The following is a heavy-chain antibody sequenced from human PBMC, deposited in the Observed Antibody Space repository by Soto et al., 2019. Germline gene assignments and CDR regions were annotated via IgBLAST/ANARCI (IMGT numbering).Heavy chain of an antibody. Sequence: QVQLQESGPGLVKPSQTLSLTCTVSGGSVSSGGHYWSWIRQHPGRGLEWIGYIYNSGSTSYNPSLESRVIISVDTSKNQFSLKLSSVTAADTAVYYCAGGRGSWGQGTLVTVSS. V-gene: IGHV4-31*03. J-gene: IGHJ5*02. D-gene: IGHD3-16*01. CDR2: IYNSGST. CDR3: AGGRGS. CDR1: GGSVSSGGHY.